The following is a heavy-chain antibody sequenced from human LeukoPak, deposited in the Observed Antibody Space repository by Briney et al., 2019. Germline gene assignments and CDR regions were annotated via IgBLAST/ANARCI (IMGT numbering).Heavy chain of an antibody. CDR3: AKAKYYYGSGTSDAFDI. CDR2: IRYDGSNK. CDR1: GFSFSNFW. V-gene: IGHV3-30*02. Sequence: GGSLRLSCAASGFSFSNFWMGWVRQAPGKGLEWVAFIRYDGSNKYYADSVKGRFTISRDNSKNTLYLQMNSLRAEDTAVYYCAKAKYYYGSGTSDAFDIWGQGTMVTVSS. J-gene: IGHJ3*02. D-gene: IGHD3-10*01.